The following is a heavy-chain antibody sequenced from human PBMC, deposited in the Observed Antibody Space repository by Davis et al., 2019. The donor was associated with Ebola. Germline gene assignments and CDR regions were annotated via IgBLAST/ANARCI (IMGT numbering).Heavy chain of an antibody. Sequence: ASVKVSCKASGYTFTSYGISWVRQAPGQGLEWMGWISAYNGNTNYAQKLQGRVTMTTDTSTSTAYMELRSLRSDDTAVYYCARVLYSGSYYGAFDIWGQGTMVTVSS. V-gene: IGHV1-18*01. CDR2: ISAYNGNT. CDR1: GYTFTSYG. D-gene: IGHD1-26*01. CDR3: ARVLYSGSYYGAFDI. J-gene: IGHJ3*02.